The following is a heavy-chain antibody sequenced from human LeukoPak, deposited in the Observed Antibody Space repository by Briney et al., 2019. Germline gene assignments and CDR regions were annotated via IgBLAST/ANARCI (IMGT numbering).Heavy chain of an antibody. CDR3: AKDIVVVTATPGYYGMDV. D-gene: IGHD2-21*02. Sequence: GGSLRLSCAASGFTFDDYAMHWARQAPGKGLEWVSGISWNSGSIGYADSVKGRFTISRDNAKNSLYLQMNSLRAEDTALYYCAKDIVVVTATPGYYGMDVWGQGTTVTVSS. J-gene: IGHJ6*02. CDR1: GFTFDDYA. V-gene: IGHV3-9*01. CDR2: ISWNSGSI.